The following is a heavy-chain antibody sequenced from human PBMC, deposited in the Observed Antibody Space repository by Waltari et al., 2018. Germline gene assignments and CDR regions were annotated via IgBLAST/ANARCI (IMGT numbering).Heavy chain of an antibody. D-gene: IGHD6-13*01. CDR2: MNSDGSST. V-gene: IGHV3-74*01. CDR3: ASSIAAAPGY. J-gene: IGHJ4*02. Sequence: EVQLVESGGGLVQPGGSLRLSCAASGFTFSSYWMHWVRQAPGKGLVWVSRMNSDGSSTSYADSVKGRFTIARDNAKNTLYLKMNSLRAEDTAVYYCASSIAAAPGYWGQGTLVTVSS. CDR1: GFTFSSYW.